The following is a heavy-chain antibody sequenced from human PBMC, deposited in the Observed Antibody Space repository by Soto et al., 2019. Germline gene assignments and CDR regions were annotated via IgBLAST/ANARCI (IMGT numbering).Heavy chain of an antibody. CDR1: GYTFTSYG. Sequence: ASVKVSCKASGYTFTSYGISWVRQAPGQGLEWMGWISAYNGNTNYAQKLQGRVTMTTDTSTSTAYMELRSLRSDDTAVYYCARDTPDYIWGSYRYVAFDIGGQGTMVTVSS. D-gene: IGHD3-16*02. J-gene: IGHJ3*02. V-gene: IGHV1-18*01. CDR2: ISAYNGNT. CDR3: ARDTPDYIWGSYRYVAFDI.